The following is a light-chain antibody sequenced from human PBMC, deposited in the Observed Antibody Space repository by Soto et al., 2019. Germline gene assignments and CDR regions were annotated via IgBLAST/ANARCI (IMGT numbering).Light chain of an antibody. J-gene: IGLJ2*01. Sequence: QPVLTQSPSASASLGASVKFTCTLSSGHGSYAIAWHQQQPEKGPRYLMKLNSDGSHNKGDGIPDRFSGSSSGAERYLTISSLQSEDEADYYCQTWDTGSVIFGGGTKLTVL. V-gene: IGLV4-69*01. CDR3: QTWDTGSVI. CDR2: LNSDGSH. CDR1: SGHGSYA.